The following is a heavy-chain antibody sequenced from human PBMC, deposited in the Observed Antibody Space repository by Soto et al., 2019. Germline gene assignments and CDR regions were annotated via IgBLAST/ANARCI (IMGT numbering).Heavy chain of an antibody. V-gene: IGHV4-34*01. D-gene: IGHD6-19*01. J-gene: IGHJ4*02. CDR3: VRGQWLPRGEY. CDR2: INHSGTT. Sequence: SETLSLTCTVPGGSFSGFFWTWIRQPPGKGLEWIGEINHSGTTNYNSSLKSRVTISQDMSENQFSLSLTSLTVADTAVYYCVRGQWLPRGEYWGQGTLVTVSS. CDR1: GGSFSGFF.